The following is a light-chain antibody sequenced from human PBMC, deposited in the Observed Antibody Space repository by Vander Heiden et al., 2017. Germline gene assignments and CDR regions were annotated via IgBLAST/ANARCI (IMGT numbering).Light chain of an antibody. V-gene: IGLV1-47*01. J-gene: IGLJ2*01. CDR3: AAWDDSLSGVV. CDR1: SSNIGSNY. Sequence: QSVLTQPPSASGAPGQRATISCSGSSSNIGSNYVFWYQQLPGTAPKLLIYGNNQWPSGVPDRFSGSKSGTSASLAISGLRSEDEADYCCAAWDDSLSGVVFGGGTKLTVL. CDR2: GNN.